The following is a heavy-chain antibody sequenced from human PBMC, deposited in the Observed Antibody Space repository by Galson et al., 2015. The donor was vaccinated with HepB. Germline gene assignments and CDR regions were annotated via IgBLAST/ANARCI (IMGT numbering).Heavy chain of an antibody. CDR1: DDSVRGYF. D-gene: IGHD1-26*01. Sequence: SETLSLTCTVSDDSVRGYFWSWIRQPAGKGLEWIGRFYSSGTTNYNPSLKSRVTMSVDTSKNSFSLTLSSVTAADTAVYYCARAILGAPSAFDIWGQGTMVTVSS. CDR2: FYSSGTT. CDR3: ARAILGAPSAFDI. J-gene: IGHJ3*02. V-gene: IGHV4-4*07.